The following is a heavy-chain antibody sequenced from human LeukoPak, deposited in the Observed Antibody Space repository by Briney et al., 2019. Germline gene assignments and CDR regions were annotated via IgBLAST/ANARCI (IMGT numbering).Heavy chain of an antibody. Sequence: SETLSLTCTVSGGSISSYYWGWIRQPPGKGLEWIGSIYYSGSTYYNPSLKSRVTISVDTSKNQFSLKLSSVTAADTAVYYCARDSSGWYGGPFDYWGQGTLVTVSS. CDR1: GGSISSYY. D-gene: IGHD6-19*01. V-gene: IGHV4-39*02. CDR3: ARDSSGWYGGPFDY. CDR2: IYYSGST. J-gene: IGHJ4*02.